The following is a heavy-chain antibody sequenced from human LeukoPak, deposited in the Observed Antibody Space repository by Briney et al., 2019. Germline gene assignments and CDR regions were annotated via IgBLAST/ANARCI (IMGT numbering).Heavy chain of an antibody. V-gene: IGHV3-23*01. D-gene: IGHD2-2*01. CDR1: GFPFTSGFTFSDYY. CDR3: AKFRPGDYCSSTSCYGSFDY. CDR2: ISGGGSST. J-gene: IGHJ4*02. Sequence: GGSLRLSCAASGFPFTSGFTFSDYYMSWIRQAPGKGLEWVSAISGGGSSTYYADSVKGRFTISRDNSENTLYLQMNNLGAEDTAVYYYAKFRPGDYCSSTSCYGSFDYWGQGTLVTVSS.